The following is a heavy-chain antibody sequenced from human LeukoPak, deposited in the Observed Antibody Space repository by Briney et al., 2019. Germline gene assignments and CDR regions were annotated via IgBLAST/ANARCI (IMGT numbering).Heavy chain of an antibody. CDR2: INPSIDSI. CDR3: AREWRIQLYLPDY. D-gene: IGHD5-18*01. Sequence: GASVKVSCKASGYTLTTCYIHWVRQAPGQGLEWMGIINPSIDSINYARKFQRRVTMTSDTSTSTVYMELSDLRSEDTAVYYCAREWRIQLYLPDYWGQGTLVTVSS. CDR1: GYTLTTCY. J-gene: IGHJ4*02. V-gene: IGHV1-46*01.